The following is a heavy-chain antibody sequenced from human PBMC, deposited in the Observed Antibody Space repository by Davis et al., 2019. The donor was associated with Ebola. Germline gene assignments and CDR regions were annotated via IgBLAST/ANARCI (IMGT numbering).Heavy chain of an antibody. V-gene: IGHV1-18*01. CDR3: ARALRLGEFDY. CDR2: ISAYNGNT. CDR1: GYTFTTYG. J-gene: IGHJ4*02. Sequence: ASVKFSCKASGYTFTTYGISWVRQAPGQGLEWLGWISAYNGNTNYAQSLQGRVTMSTDTPASTAYMEVRSLRSDDTAVYYCARALRLGEFDYWGQGTLVTVSS. D-gene: IGHD3-16*01.